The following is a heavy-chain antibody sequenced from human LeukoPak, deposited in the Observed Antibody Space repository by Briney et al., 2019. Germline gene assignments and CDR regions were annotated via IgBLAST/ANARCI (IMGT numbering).Heavy chain of an antibody. V-gene: IGHV4-39*07. Sequence: SETLSLTCTVSGGSISSSSYYWGWIRQPPGKGLEWIGSIYYSGSTYYNPSLKSRVTISVDTSKNQFSLKLSSVTAADTAVYYCARVRITMIVVAYGHWFDPWGQGTLVTVSS. CDR3: ARVRITMIVVAYGHWFDP. CDR1: GGSISSSSYY. J-gene: IGHJ5*02. CDR2: IYYSGST. D-gene: IGHD3-22*01.